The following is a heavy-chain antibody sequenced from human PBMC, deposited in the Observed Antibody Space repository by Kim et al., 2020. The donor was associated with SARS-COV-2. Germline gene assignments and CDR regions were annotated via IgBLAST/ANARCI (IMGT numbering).Heavy chain of an antibody. CDR1: GFTFSSYE. Sequence: GGSLRLSCAASGFTFSSYEMNWVRQAPGKGLEWVSYISSSGSTIYYADSVKGRFTISRDNAKNSLYLQMNSLRAEDTAVYYCARAGGEQQLVVKEGWFDPWGQGTLVTVSS. D-gene: IGHD6-13*01. V-gene: IGHV3-48*03. J-gene: IGHJ5*02. CDR2: ISSSGSTI. CDR3: ARAGGEQQLVVKEGWFDP.